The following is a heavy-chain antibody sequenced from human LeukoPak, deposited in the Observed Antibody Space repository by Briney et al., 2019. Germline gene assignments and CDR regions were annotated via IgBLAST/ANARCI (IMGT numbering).Heavy chain of an antibody. CDR3: ARPFTIFGVIIMYDAFDI. J-gene: IGHJ3*02. CDR2: XNPNSGGT. CDR1: GYTFTGXY. Sequence: ASVKVSCKASGYTFTGXYMHWXRQAXGQGXEWTGWXNPNSGGTNYAQKFQGRVTMTRDTSISTAYMELSRLRSDDTAVYYCARPFTIFGVIIMYDAFDIWGQGTMVTVSS. D-gene: IGHD3-3*01. V-gene: IGHV1-2*02.